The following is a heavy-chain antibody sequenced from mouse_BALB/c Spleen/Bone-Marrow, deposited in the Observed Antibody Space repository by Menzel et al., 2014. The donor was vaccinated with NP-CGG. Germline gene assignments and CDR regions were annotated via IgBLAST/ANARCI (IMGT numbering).Heavy chain of an antibody. D-gene: IGHD1-1*01. J-gene: IGHJ1*01. Sequence: DVQLQESGGGLVQPGGSLRLSCATSGFTFTDYYMSWVRQPPGKALEWLGFIRNKANGYTTEYSTSMKGRFTISRDNSQSILYLQMNTLRAEDSATYYCARDRNFGSSWYFDVWGAGTTVTVSS. CDR3: ARDRNFGSSWYFDV. V-gene: IGHV7-3*02. CDR1: GFTFTDYY. CDR2: IRNKANGYTT.